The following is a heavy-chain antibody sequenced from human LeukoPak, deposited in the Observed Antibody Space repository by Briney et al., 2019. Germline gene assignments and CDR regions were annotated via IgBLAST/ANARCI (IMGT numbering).Heavy chain of an antibody. Sequence: PGGSLRVSCVASGFTFSSDWLRWVCQAPGKGLVCVSYINVDGSSTNYADSVRGRFTISRDNAKKTLYLQMNSLRDEDTAVYYCVRGLKSRGLGTLVTVSS. J-gene: IGHJ4*02. CDR3: VRGLKS. V-gene: IGHV3-74*01. CDR2: INVDGSST. D-gene: IGHD3-16*01. CDR1: GFTFSSDW.